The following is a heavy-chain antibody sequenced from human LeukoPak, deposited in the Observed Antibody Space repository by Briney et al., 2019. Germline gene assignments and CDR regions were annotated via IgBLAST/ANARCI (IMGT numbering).Heavy chain of an antibody. CDR2: IRAHNGDT. Sequence: ASVKVSCKASGYTFTSYAISWVRQAPGQGLEWMGWIRAHNGDTNHAQQLQGRVTMTTDTSTRTAYMELRSLRSEDTAVYYCARGEFICTINTCYASALDSWGQGALVTVSS. CDR1: GYTFTSYA. CDR3: ARGEFICTINTCYASALDS. J-gene: IGHJ4*02. V-gene: IGHV1-18*01. D-gene: IGHD2-2*01.